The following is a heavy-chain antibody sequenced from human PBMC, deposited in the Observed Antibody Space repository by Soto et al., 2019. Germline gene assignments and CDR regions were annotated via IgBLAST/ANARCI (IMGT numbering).Heavy chain of an antibody. CDR3: ARVRSGWCDY. V-gene: IGHV3-21*01. J-gene: IGHJ4*02. CDR1: GFTFTNST. Sequence: VQLVESGGDLVKPGGSLRLSCATSGFTFTNSTMNWVRQAPGEGLEWVSSITSSSSYIYYADSVKGRFTISRDNAKNSLYLQMNSLRAEDTAVYYCARVRSGWCDYWGQGTLVTVSS. D-gene: IGHD6-19*01. CDR2: ITSSSSYI.